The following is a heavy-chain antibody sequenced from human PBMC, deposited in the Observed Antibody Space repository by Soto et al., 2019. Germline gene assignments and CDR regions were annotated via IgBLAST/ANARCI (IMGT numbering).Heavy chain of an antibody. V-gene: IGHV4-31*03. J-gene: IGHJ6*02. CDR2: IYYSGST. CDR3: ARDLRFGYYYGMDV. Sequence: QVQLQESGPGLVKPSQTLSLTCTVSGGSISSGGYYWSWIRQHPGKGLEWIGYIYYSGSTYYNPRLKSRVTISVDTSTNQFSLKLSSLTAADTAVYYCARDLRFGYYYGMDVWGQGTTVTVSS. D-gene: IGHD3-10*01. CDR1: GGSISSGGYY.